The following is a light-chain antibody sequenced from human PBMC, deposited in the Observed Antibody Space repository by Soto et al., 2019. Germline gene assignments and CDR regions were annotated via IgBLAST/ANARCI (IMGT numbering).Light chain of an antibody. CDR1: SSNIGAGYD. CDR2: DNT. J-gene: IGLJ2*01. Sequence: QSVLTQPPSVSGAPGQRVTISCTGSSSNIGAGYDVHWYQQLPGTAPKLLIYDNTKRPSGVPDRFSGSKSGTSASLAITGLRAEDEADYYCQSYDSRLSVVFGGGTKLTVL. CDR3: QSYDSRLSVV. V-gene: IGLV1-40*01.